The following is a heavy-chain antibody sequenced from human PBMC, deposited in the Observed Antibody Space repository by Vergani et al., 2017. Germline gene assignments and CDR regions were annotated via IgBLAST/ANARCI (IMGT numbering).Heavy chain of an antibody. CDR2: INPSGGST. CDR3: ARDMGERYYCSSTSCYATRVGDGMDV. V-gene: IGHV1-46*01. CDR1: GYTFTSYY. Sequence: QVQLVQSGAEVKKPGASVKVSCKASGYTFTSYYMHWVRQAPGQGLEWMGIINPSGGSTSYAQKFQGRVTMTRDTSTSTVYMELSSLRSEDTAVYYCARDMGERYYCSSTSCYATRVGDGMDVWGQGTTVTVSS. J-gene: IGHJ6*02. D-gene: IGHD2-2*01.